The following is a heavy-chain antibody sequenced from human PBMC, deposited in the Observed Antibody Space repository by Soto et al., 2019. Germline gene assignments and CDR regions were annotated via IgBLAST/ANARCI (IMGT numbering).Heavy chain of an antibody. CDR2: IRGSGGST. V-gene: IGHV3-23*01. Sequence: EVQLLESGGGLVQPGGSLRLSCAASGFTFSSYAMSWVRQAPGTGLEWVSAIRGSGGSTYYADSVKGRFTISRDNSKNTLYLQMNSLRAEDTAVYYCAKVPGAAAVAEYFQHWGQGTLVTVSS. CDR3: AKVPGAAAVAEYFQH. D-gene: IGHD6-13*01. CDR1: GFTFSSYA. J-gene: IGHJ1*01.